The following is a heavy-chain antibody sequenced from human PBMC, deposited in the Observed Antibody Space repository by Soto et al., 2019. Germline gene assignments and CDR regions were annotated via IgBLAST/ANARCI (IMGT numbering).Heavy chain of an antibody. V-gene: IGHV4-59*01. CDR3: ARTPASGYCSSTSCYSFFAWFDP. Sequence: PSETLSLTCTVSGGSISSYYWSWIRQPPGKGLEWIGYIYYSGSTNYNPSLKSRVTISVDTSKNQFSLKLSSVTAADTAVYYCARTPASGYCSSTSCYSFFAWFDPWGQGTLVTVSS. CDR1: GGSISSYY. J-gene: IGHJ5*02. D-gene: IGHD2-2*01. CDR2: IYYSGST.